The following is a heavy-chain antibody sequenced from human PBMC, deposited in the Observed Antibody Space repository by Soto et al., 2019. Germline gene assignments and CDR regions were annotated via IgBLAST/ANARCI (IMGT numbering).Heavy chain of an antibody. CDR1: GGSISSSSYY. D-gene: IGHD6-13*01. CDR3: ASIIAAAMYYFDY. V-gene: IGHV4-39*01. CDR2: IYYSGST. Sequence: SETLSLTCTVSGGSISSSSYYWGWIRQPPGKGLEWIGSIYYSGSTYYNPSLKSRVTISVDTSKNQFSLKLSSVTAADTAVYYCASIIAAAMYYFDYWGQGTLVTVSS. J-gene: IGHJ4*02.